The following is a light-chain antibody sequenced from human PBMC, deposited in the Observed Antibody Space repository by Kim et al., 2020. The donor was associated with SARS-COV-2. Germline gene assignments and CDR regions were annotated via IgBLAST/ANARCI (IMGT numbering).Light chain of an antibody. Sequence: DIQMTRSPSSLSASVGDRVTITCRASQSITTYLNWYQQKPGKAPELLIYAASNLQSGVPSRFSGSGSGTDFTLTISSLQPEDFATYYCQQTYSAPPTFGHGTKVDIK. CDR2: AAS. J-gene: IGKJ1*01. CDR3: QQTYSAPPT. V-gene: IGKV1-39*01. CDR1: QSITTY.